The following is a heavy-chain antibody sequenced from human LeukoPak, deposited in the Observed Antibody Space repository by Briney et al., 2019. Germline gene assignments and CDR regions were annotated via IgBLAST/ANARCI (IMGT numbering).Heavy chain of an antibody. J-gene: IGHJ3*01. Sequence: GGSLRLSCAASGLIFSSYAMTWVRQAPGKGLEWVSSFGLYGGTTHYADSVKGRFTISRDNSKNTLYLQMTSLRADDTAVYYCVKDSSTTSWYFAFDVWGQGTMVAVST. CDR1: GLIFSSYA. CDR3: VKDSSTTSWYFAFDV. V-gene: IGHV3-23*01. CDR2: FGLYGGTT. D-gene: IGHD2-2*01.